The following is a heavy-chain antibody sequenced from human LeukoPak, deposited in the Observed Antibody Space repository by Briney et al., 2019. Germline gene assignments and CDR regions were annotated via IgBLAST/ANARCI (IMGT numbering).Heavy chain of an antibody. CDR2: ISGSGGTT. CDR3: VKAFTTITARFDD. D-gene: IGHD6-6*01. J-gene: IGHJ4*02. V-gene: IGHV3-23*01. CDR1: GFTFSSYA. Sequence: GGSLRLSCAASGFTFSSYAMNWVRQAPGKGLEWVSLISGSGGTTYYADSVKGRFTISRDTSKNTLYLQMNSLRAEDTAVYYCVKAFTTITARFDDWGQGTPVTVSS.